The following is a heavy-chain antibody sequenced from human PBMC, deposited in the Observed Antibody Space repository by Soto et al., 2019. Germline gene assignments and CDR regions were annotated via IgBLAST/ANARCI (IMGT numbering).Heavy chain of an antibody. CDR1: GFTFSSYG. Sequence: GGSLRLSCATSGFTFSSYGMHWVRQAPGKGLEWVAVISYDGSNKYYADSVKGRFTISRDNSKNTLYLQMNSLRAEDTAVYYCAKNLDSSGYYGPDHWGQGTLVTVSS. CDR3: AKNLDSSGYYGPDH. V-gene: IGHV3-30*18. CDR2: ISYDGSNK. D-gene: IGHD3-22*01. J-gene: IGHJ4*02.